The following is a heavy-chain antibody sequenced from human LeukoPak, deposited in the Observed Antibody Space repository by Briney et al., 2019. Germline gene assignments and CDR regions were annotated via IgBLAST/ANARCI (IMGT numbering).Heavy chain of an antibody. CDR3: ARTRPDYYYDSSGYINWFDP. D-gene: IGHD3-22*01. V-gene: IGHV4-39*01. CDR2: IYYSGST. J-gene: IGHJ5*02. Sequence: SETLSLTCTVSGGSISSSSYYWGWIRQPPGKGLEWIGSIYYSGSTYYNPSLKSRVTISVDTSKNQFSLKLSSVTAADTAVYYCARTRPDYYYDSSGYINWFDPWGQGTLVTVSS. CDR1: GGSISSSSYY.